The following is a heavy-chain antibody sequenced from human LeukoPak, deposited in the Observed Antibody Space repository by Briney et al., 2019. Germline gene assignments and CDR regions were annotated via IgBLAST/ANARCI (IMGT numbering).Heavy chain of an antibody. V-gene: IGHV1-2*02. CDR3: ARVYSYGYDY. J-gene: IGHJ4*02. CDR2: INPNSGGT. CDR1: GYTFTSYG. Sequence: ASVKVSCKASGYTFTSYGISWVRQAPGQGLEWMGWINPNSGGTNYAQKFQGRVTMTRDTSISTAYMELSRLRSDDTAVYYCARVYSYGYDYWGQGTLVTVSS. D-gene: IGHD5-18*01.